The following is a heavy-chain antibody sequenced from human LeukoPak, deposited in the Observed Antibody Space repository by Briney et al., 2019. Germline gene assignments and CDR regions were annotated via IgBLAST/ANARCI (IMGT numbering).Heavy chain of an antibody. Sequence: GGSLRLSCAASGFTFSSCWMTWVRQAPGKGLEWVANIKQDGNEKYNADTVRGAVSISRDNAKNSVYLQMNSLRAEDTAVYYCARLMGERSLFDYWGQGVLWSP. D-gene: IGHD1-26*01. J-gene: IGHJ4*02. V-gene: IGHV3-7*02. CDR2: IKQDGNEK. CDR1: GFTFSSCW. CDR3: ARLMGERSLFDY.